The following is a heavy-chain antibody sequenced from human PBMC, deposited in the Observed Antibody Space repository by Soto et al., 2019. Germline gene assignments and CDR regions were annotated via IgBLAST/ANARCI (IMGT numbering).Heavy chain of an antibody. CDR2: ISYDGSNK. CDR3: VRTDQRRDSTRVDAFDI. D-gene: IGHD3-10*01. CDR1: GFTFSSYA. V-gene: IGHV3-30-3*01. Sequence: QVQLVESGGGVVQPGRSLRLSCAASGFTFSSYAMHWVRQAPGKGLEWVAVISYDGSNKYYADSVKGRFTISRDNSKNTLYLQMNSLRAEDTAVYYCVRTDQRRDSTRVDAFDIWGQGTMVTVSS. J-gene: IGHJ3*02.